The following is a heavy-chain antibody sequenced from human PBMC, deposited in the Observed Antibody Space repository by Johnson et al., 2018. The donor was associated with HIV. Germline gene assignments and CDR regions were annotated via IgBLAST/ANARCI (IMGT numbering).Heavy chain of an antibody. CDR1: GFTFSSYC. Sequence: QVQLVESGGGVVQPGRSLRLSCAASGFTFSSYCMHWVRQAPGKGLEWVAVISYDGSNKYYADSVKGRFTISRDNSKNTLYLQMNSLRAEDTAVYYWARGGLLFDPGAAGGDAFDIWGQGTMVTVSS. V-gene: IGHV3-30*03. CDR2: ISYDGSNK. D-gene: IGHD1-26*01. J-gene: IGHJ3*02. CDR3: ARGGLLFDPGAAGGDAFDI.